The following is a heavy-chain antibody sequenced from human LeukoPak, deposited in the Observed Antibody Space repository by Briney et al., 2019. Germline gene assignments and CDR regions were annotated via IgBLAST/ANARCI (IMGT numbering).Heavy chain of an antibody. CDR1: GFTFSSYE. V-gene: IGHV3-48*03. D-gene: IGHD4-23*01. CDR2: ISSSGSTI. CDR3: ARTVARIGY. J-gene: IGHJ4*02. Sequence: PGGSLRLSCAASGFTFSSYEMNWVRQAPGKGLEWVSHISSSGSTIYYTDSVKGRLTISRDNSKNLLYLQMNSLRAEDTAIYYCARTVARIGYWCQGTLVTVSS.